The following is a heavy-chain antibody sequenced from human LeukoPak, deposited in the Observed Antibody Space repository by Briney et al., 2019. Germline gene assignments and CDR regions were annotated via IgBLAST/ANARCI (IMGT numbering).Heavy chain of an antibody. Sequence: GGSLRLSCAASGFTVSSNYMSWVRQAPGKGLEWVSVIYSGGSTYYADSVKGRFTISRDNAKNSLYLQMNSLRAEDTAVYYCARDLLGWELHYFDYWGQGTLVTVSS. D-gene: IGHD1-26*01. CDR3: ARDLLGWELHYFDY. J-gene: IGHJ4*02. CDR2: IYSGGST. CDR1: GFTVSSNY. V-gene: IGHV3-53*01.